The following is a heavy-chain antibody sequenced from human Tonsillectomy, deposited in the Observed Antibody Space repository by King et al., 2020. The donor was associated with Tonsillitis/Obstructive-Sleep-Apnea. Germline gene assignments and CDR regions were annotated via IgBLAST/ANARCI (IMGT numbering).Heavy chain of an antibody. V-gene: IGHV4-34*01. D-gene: IGHD6-6*01. CDR1: GGSFSGYY. J-gene: IGHJ3*01. Sequence: VQLQQWGAGLLKPSETLSLTCAVYGGSFSGYYWTWIRQPPGKGLEWIGEINRGGSTNPNPSLKSRVTISVDTSKNQFSLKMRFVTAADTAVYYCARVGGLSSSSASDAFDVWGLGTKVTVSS. CDR2: INRGGST. CDR3: ARVGGLSSSSASDAFDV.